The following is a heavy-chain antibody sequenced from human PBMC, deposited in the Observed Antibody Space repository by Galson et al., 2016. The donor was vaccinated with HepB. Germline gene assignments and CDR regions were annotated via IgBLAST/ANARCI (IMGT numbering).Heavy chain of an antibody. D-gene: IGHD2-2*01. V-gene: IGHV4-31*03. Sequence: TLSLTCTVSGDSINSGAYYWSWIRQRPGKGLEWIGYISYSGSTYYNPSLKSRVAISVDTSQNQFSVKLSSVTAADTAAYYCAREVGYCSSTNCYEFDSWGQGTQVTVSS. CDR2: ISYSGST. J-gene: IGHJ4*02. CDR1: GDSINSGAYY. CDR3: AREVGYCSSTNCYEFDS.